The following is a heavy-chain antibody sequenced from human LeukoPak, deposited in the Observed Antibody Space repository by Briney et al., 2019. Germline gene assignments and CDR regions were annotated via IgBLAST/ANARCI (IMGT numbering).Heavy chain of an antibody. D-gene: IGHD4-17*01. CDR2: INHSGST. J-gene: IGHJ4*02. CDR1: GGSFSGYY. Sequence: PETLSLTCAVYGGSFSGYYWSWIRQPPGKGLEWIGEINHSGSTNYNPSLKSRATISVDTSKNQLSLKLSSVTAADTAVYYCAGGREITVTYFDYWGQGTLVTVSS. V-gene: IGHV4-34*01. CDR3: AGGREITVTYFDY.